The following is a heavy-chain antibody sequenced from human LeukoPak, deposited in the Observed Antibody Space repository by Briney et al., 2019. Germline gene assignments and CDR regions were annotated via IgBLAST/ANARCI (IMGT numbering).Heavy chain of an antibody. CDR1: GFTFSNYG. CDR2: ISGSADGI. V-gene: IGHV3-23*01. Sequence: GGSLRLSCAASGFTFSNYGMTWVRQAPGKGLEWLSFISGSADGIYYADSVKGRFAISRDNSKNTLYLQMNGLRAADTAVYYCARDDAVAGGFLDYWGQGTLVTVSS. CDR3: ARDDAVAGGFLDY. J-gene: IGHJ4*02. D-gene: IGHD6-19*01.